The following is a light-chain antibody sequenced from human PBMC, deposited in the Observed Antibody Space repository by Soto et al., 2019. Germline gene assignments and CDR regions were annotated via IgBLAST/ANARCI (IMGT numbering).Light chain of an antibody. CDR1: QSVLYSSNNKDT. Sequence: DIVMTQSPDSLAVSLGERTTINCRSSQSVLYSSNNKDTIAWYQQKPGQPPRLLISWASTRESGVPDRFSGSVSGTDFTLTISSLQAEDVAVYYCQQYYDLLTFGGGTKVEIK. J-gene: IGKJ4*01. CDR3: QQYYDLLT. CDR2: WAS. V-gene: IGKV4-1*01.